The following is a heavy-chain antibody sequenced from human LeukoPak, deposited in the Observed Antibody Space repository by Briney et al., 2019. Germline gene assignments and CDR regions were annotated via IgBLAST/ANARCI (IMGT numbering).Heavy chain of an antibody. CDR1: GGSICSYY. D-gene: IGHD6-13*01. Sequence: SETLSLTCTVSGGSICSYYWSWIRQPPGKGLEWIGYIYYSGSTNYNPSLKSRVTISVDTSKNQFSLKLSSVTAADTAVYYCARGGQQLVLDYWGQGTLVTVSS. CDR2: IYYSGST. J-gene: IGHJ4*02. CDR3: ARGGQQLVLDY. V-gene: IGHV4-59*01.